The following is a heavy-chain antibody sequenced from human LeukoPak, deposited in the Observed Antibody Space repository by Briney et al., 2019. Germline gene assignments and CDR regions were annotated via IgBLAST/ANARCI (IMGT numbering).Heavy chain of an antibody. V-gene: IGHV4-4*07. D-gene: IGHD1-26*01. J-gene: IGHJ4*02. CDR1: GGSISSYY. Sequence: SETLSLTCTVSGGSISSYYWSWIRQPAGKGLEWIGRIYTSGSTNYNPSLKSRVTMSVDTSKNQFSLKLSSVTAADTAVYYCASERGHIVGANPHFDYWGQGTLVTVSS. CDR3: ASERGHIVGANPHFDY. CDR2: IYTSGST.